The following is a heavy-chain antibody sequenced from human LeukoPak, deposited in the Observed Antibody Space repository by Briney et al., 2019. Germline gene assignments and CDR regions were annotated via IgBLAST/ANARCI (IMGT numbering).Heavy chain of an antibody. D-gene: IGHD2-15*01. J-gene: IGHJ4*02. V-gene: IGHV1-46*01. CDR2: INPSGGST. CDR1: GYTFTSYY. Sequence: ASVKVSYKASGYTFTSYYMHWVRQAPGQGPEWMGIINPSGGSTSYAQKFQGRVTMTRDTSTSTVYMELSSLRSEDTAVYYCARGCRGGSCYSGSTLFDYWGQGTLVTVSS. CDR3: ARGCRGGSCYSGSTLFDY.